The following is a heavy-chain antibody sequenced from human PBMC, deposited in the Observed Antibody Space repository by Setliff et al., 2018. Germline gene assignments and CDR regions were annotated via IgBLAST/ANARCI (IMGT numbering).Heavy chain of an antibody. Sequence: SETLSLTCTVSGGSISNHFWSWIRQPPGKGLEWIGSIYYSGSTYYNPSLKSRVTISVDTSKRQFSLELNSVTAADTAVYYCARGHTKNYYGGDFFDFWGQGSLVTVSS. J-gene: IGHJ4*02. CDR1: GGSISNHF. V-gene: IGHV4-59*11. CDR3: ARGHTKNYYGGDFFDF. D-gene: IGHD1-26*01. CDR2: IYYSGST.